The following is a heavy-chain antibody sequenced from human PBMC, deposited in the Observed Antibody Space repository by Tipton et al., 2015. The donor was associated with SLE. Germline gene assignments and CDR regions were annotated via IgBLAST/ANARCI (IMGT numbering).Heavy chain of an antibody. J-gene: IGHJ3*02. CDR2: IHHSGST. D-gene: IGHD3-22*01. Sequence: TLSLTCTVSGGSIRSSNWWSWVRQPPGKGLEWIGEIHHSGSTNSNTSLKSRVTISVDKSKNQFSLKLSSVTGADTAVYYCARRHFDTSGYYRGAFDIWGQGIMVTVSS. V-gene: IGHV4-4*02. CDR1: GGSIRSSNW. CDR3: ARRHFDTSGYYRGAFDI.